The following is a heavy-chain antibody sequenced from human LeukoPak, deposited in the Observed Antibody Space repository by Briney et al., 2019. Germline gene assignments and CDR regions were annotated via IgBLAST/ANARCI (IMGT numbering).Heavy chain of an antibody. CDR1: GFTFSSYG. CDR2: ISYDGSNK. J-gene: IGHJ3*02. D-gene: IGHD4-17*01. CDR3: ATLYGDDAFDI. Sequence: PGGSLRLPCAASGFTFSSYGMHWVRQAPGKGLEWVAVISYDGSNKYYADSVKGRFTISRDNSKNTLYLQMNSLRADDTAVYYCATLYGDDAFDIWGQGTMVTVSS. V-gene: IGHV3-30*03.